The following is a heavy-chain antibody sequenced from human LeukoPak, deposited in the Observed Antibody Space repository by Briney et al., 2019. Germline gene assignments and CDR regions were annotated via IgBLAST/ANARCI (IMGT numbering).Heavy chain of an antibody. J-gene: IGHJ4*02. V-gene: IGHV1-18*01. D-gene: IGHD1-26*01. Sequence: GASVKVSCKASGYTFTSYGISWVRQAPGQGLEWMGWISAYNGNTNYAQKFQGRVTMTRDTSISTAYMELSRLRSDDTAVYYCARYSDSASDYWGQGTLVTVSS. CDR2: ISAYNGNT. CDR1: GYTFTSYG. CDR3: ARYSDSASDY.